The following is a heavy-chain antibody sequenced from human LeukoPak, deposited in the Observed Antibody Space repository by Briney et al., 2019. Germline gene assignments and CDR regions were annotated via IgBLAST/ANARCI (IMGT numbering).Heavy chain of an antibody. D-gene: IGHD6-13*01. J-gene: IGHJ6*02. V-gene: IGHV3-7*03. Sequence: GGSLRLSCAASGFTFSSYWMSWVRQAPGEGLEWVANIKQDGSEKYYVDSVKGRFTISRDNAKNSLYLQMISLRAEDTAVYYCARGGYSSSWYRPLNYYYYYGMDVWGQGTTVTVSS. CDR3: ARGGYSSSWYRPLNYYYYYGMDV. CDR2: IKQDGSEK. CDR1: GFTFSSYW.